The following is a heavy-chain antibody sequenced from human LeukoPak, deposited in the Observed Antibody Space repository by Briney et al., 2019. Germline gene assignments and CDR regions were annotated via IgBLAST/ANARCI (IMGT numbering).Heavy chain of an antibody. CDR1: GYTFTGYY. CDR2: INPNSGGT. CDR3: ARGVGWFGELSTDY. D-gene: IGHD3-10*01. V-gene: IGHV1-2*02. Sequence: GASVKVSCKASGYTFTGYYMHWVRQAPGQGLEWMGWINPNSGGTNYAQKFQGRVTMTRDTSISTAHMELSRLRSDDTAVYYCARGVGWFGELSTDYWGQGTLVTVSS. J-gene: IGHJ4*02.